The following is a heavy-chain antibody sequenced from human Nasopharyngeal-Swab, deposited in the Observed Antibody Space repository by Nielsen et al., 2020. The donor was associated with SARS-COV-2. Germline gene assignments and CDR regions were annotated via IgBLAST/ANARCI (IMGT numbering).Heavy chain of an antibody. CDR1: GYTFTSYY. Sequence: ASVKVSCKAFGYTFTSYYMHWVRQAPGQGLEWMGIINPSGGSTSYAQKFQGRVTMTRDTSTSTVYMELSSLRSEDTAVYYCARDVDSSGYYAWFDPWGQGTLVTVSS. J-gene: IGHJ5*02. V-gene: IGHV1-46*01. D-gene: IGHD3-22*01. CDR2: INPSGGST. CDR3: ARDVDSSGYYAWFDP.